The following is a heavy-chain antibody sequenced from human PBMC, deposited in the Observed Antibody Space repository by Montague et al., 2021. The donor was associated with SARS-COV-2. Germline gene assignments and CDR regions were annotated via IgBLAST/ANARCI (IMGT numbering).Heavy chain of an antibody. V-gene: IGHV4-4*02. CDR1: GASISSNNW. CDR2: TYHSGST. D-gene: IGHD3-10*01. J-gene: IGHJ5*02. CDR3: ARLGVVPSPRTFDP. Sequence: SETLSLTCEVSGASISSNNWWIWVRQSPGKGLEWIGETYHSGSTNYNPSLRGRVTISVDKSKNQFSLKVNSVSVADTAVYYCARLGVVPSPRTFDPWGQGTLVAVSS.